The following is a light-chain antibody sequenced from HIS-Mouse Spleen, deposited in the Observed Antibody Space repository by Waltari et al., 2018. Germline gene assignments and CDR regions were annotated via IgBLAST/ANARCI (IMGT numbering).Light chain of an antibody. V-gene: IGLV2-14*03. J-gene: IGLJ1*01. Sequence: QSALTQPASVSGSPGQSITISCTGTSSDVGGYNYVPWYQQPPGKDPKRMIYDVSNRPSGVSNRFSGSKSGNTASLTISGLQAEDEADYYCSSYTSSSTYVFGTGTKVTVL. CDR1: SSDVGGYNY. CDR3: SSYTSSSTYV. CDR2: DVS.